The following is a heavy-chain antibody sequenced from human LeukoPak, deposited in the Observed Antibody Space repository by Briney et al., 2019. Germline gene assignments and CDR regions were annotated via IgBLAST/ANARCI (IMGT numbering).Heavy chain of an antibody. CDR3: ARGYCSGGTCYLVENWLDP. Sequence: ASVKVSCKASGYALTTYYMHWVRQAPGQGLEWMGRINPNSGGTNYAQKFQGRVTMTRDTSISTAYMELSRLRSDDTAVYYCARGYCSGGTCYLVENWLDPWGQGTLVTVSS. CDR2: INPNSGGT. D-gene: IGHD2-15*01. CDR1: GYALTTYY. V-gene: IGHV1-2*06. J-gene: IGHJ5*02.